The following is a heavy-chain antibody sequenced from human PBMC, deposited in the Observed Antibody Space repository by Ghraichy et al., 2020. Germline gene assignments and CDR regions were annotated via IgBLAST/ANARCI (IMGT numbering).Heavy chain of an antibody. CDR3: ARVPTYYYDSSGYYYTFDY. Sequence: QTLSLTCTVSGDSISSGGNYWSWIRQHPGKGLEWIGYIYYSGSTYYNPSLKSRVTILVDTSKNQFSLKLSSVTAADTAVYYCARVPTYYYDSSGYYYTFDYWGQGTLVTVSS. V-gene: IGHV4-31*03. J-gene: IGHJ4*02. CDR2: IYYSGST. D-gene: IGHD3-22*01. CDR1: GDSISSGGNY.